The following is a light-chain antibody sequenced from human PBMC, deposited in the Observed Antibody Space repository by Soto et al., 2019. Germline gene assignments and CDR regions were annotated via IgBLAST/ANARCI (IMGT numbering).Light chain of an antibody. V-gene: IGLV2-14*01. CDR1: SSDVGGYNY. CDR3: SSYTSSSTVL. CDR2: DVT. J-gene: IGLJ2*01. Sequence: QSALTQPASVSGSPGQSITISCTGTSSDVGGYNYVCWYQQHPGKAPKLIIYDVTNRPSGISNRFSGSKSGNTASLSISGLHAEDEADYYCSSYTSSSTVLFGGGTKLTVL.